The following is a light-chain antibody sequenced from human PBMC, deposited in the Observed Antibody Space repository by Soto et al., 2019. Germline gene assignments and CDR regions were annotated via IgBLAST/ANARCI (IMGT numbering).Light chain of an antibody. CDR2: SSS. J-gene: IGLJ7*01. CDR3: AVWDDSLIGWV. CDR1: SSNIGGNA. V-gene: IGLV1-44*01. Sequence: QAVVTQPPSVSGTPGQRVTISCSGSSSNIGGNAVNWYQQLPGTAPKLLIYSSSQRPSGVPDRFSGSKSGTSASLALSGLQSEDEADYYCAVWDDSLIGWVFGGGTQLTVL.